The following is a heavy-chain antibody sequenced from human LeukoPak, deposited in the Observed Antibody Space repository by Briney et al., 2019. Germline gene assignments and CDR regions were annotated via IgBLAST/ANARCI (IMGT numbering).Heavy chain of an antibody. Sequence: ASVKVSCKASGYTFTDYYMHWVRQAPGQGLQWINPNSGGTNYAQNFQGRVTMTRDTSISTAYMELSRLRSDDTAVYYCARQRFGSGNWWFDIWGQGTMVTVSS. CDR2: NPNSGGT. D-gene: IGHD3-10*01. CDR3: ARQRFGSGNWWFDI. CDR1: GYTFTDYY. V-gene: IGHV1-2*02. J-gene: IGHJ3*02.